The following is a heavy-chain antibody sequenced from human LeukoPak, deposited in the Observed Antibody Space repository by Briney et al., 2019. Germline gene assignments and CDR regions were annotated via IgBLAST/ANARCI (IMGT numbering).Heavy chain of an antibody. J-gene: IGHJ4*02. D-gene: IGHD3-22*01. CDR3: ARAFSSAPYEGYYFDY. CDR1: GGTFSSYA. Sequence: ASVKVSCKASGGTFSSYAISWVRQAPGQGLEWMGGIIPIFGTANYAQKFQGRVTITADKSTSTAYMELSSLRSEDTAVYYCARAFSSAPYEGYYFDYWGQGTLVTVSS. CDR2: IIPIFGTA. V-gene: IGHV1-69*06.